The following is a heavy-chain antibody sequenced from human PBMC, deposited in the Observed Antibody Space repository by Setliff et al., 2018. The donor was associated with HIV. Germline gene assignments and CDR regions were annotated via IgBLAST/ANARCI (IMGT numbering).Heavy chain of an antibody. D-gene: IGHD1-7*01. J-gene: IGHJ5*02. CDR1: GYSISSGYY. Sequence: SETLSLTCTVSGYSISSGYYWGWIRQPPGKGLEWIGSIYYSGSTYYNPSLKSRVTISVDTSKNQFSLKLSSVTATDTAMYYCASANWNYLGYWFDPWGQGTLVTVSS. CDR3: ASANWNYLGYWFDP. CDR2: IYYSGST. V-gene: IGHV4-38-2*02.